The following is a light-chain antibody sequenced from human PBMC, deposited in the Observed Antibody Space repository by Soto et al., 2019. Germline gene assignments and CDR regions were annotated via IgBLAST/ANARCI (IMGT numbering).Light chain of an antibody. J-gene: IGLJ2*01. CDR2: GNT. CDR3: QSYDNSLSAHVV. V-gene: IGLV1-40*01. CDR1: SSDIGAGYD. Sequence: QSVLTQPPSVSGAPGQRVTISCTGSSSDIGAGYDVQWYQQLPGTAPKLLIYGNTNRPSGVPDRFSGSKSGTSASLAITWLQAEDEADYYCQSYDNSLSAHVVFGGGTKLTVL.